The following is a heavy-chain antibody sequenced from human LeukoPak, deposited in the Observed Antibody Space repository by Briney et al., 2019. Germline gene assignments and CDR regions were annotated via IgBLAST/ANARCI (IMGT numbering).Heavy chain of an antibody. CDR2: INPSGGST. CDR1: GYTFTSYY. D-gene: IGHD5-18*01. V-gene: IGHV1-46*01. Sequence: GASVKVSCKASGYTFTSYYMHWVRQAPGQGLEWMGIINPSGGSTSYAQKFQGRVTMTRDMSTSTVYMELSSLRSEDTAVYYCARSPSSIQLWSIWGQGTLVTVSS. CDR3: ARSPSSIQLWSI. J-gene: IGHJ4*02.